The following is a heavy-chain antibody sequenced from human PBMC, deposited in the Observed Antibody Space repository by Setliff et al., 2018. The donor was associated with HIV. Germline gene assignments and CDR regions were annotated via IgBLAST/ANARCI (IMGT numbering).Heavy chain of an antibody. V-gene: IGHV4-38-2*01. J-gene: IGHJ4*02. CDR3: ASSPAWRSDYGLHTFDY. CDR2: MCHGGNNN. CDR1: GYSLSSDYY. D-gene: IGHD4-17*01. Sequence: PSETLSLTCAVSGYSLSSDYYWGWIRQPPGKGLEWIGNMCHGGNNNYYNPSLKSRVTISIDTSNNQFSLKLSSVTAADTAVYYCASSPAWRSDYGLHTFDYWGQGTLVTVSS.